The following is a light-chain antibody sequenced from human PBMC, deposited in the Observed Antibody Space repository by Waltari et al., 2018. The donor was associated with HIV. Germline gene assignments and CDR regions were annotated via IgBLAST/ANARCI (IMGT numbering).Light chain of an antibody. Sequence: QSALTQPASVSGSPGQSITISCTGTNSDVAGYTHVSWYQHHPGKGPKLIIYEVFNRPSGISNRFSGSKSGNTASLTISGLQAEDEADYYCSSFRDSDTWVFGGGTKLTVL. J-gene: IGLJ3*02. CDR2: EVF. CDR3: SSFRDSDTWV. V-gene: IGLV2-14*01. CDR1: NSDVAGYTH.